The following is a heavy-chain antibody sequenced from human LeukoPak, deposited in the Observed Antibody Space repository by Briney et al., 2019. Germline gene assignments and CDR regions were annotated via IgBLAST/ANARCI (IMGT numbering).Heavy chain of an antibody. J-gene: IGHJ4*02. D-gene: IGHD5-12*01. CDR2: INQDGSEK. Sequence: GGALRLSCAASGFTFSSFLLTWVRQAPGKGLEWVANINQDGSEKYYVDSVKGRFTISRDNAKNSVYLQMNSLRAEDTAVYYCARDGGVSGYDLLDYWGQGTLVTVSS. CDR3: ARDGGVSGYDLLDY. CDR1: GFTFSSFL. V-gene: IGHV3-7*01.